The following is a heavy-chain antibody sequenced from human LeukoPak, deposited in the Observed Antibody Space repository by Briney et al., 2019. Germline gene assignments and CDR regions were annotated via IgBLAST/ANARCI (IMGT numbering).Heavy chain of an antibody. CDR2: VYYSGTT. D-gene: IGHD2-15*01. V-gene: IGHV4-59*08. Sequence: SETLSLTCTVSGGAISSYYWSWVRQPPGKGLEWIGYVYYSGTTNYNPSLKSRVTISVDTSTNQSSLKLSSVTAADMAVYYCARRLRLLAGDAFDIWGQGTMVTVSS. CDR3: ARRLRLLAGDAFDI. J-gene: IGHJ3*02. CDR1: GGAISSYY.